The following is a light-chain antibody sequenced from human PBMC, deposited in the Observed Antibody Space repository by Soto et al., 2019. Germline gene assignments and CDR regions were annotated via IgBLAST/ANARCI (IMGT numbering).Light chain of an antibody. CDR2: GAS. Sequence: DIQLTQSPIFLSASVGDRVTISCRASQAIFNYLAWYRQKPGKAPNLLIFGASTLQSGVPSRFSGSGSGTEFTLTISSLQPEDFEVYYCQQYSKWPLTFGGGTKVDSK. V-gene: IGKV1-9*01. CDR1: QAIFNY. J-gene: IGKJ4*01. CDR3: QQYSKWPLT.